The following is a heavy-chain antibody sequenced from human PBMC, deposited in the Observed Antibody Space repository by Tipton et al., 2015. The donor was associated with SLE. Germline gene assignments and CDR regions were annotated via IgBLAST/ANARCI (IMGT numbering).Heavy chain of an antibody. D-gene: IGHD2/OR15-2a*01. CDR2: INTYNGNT. CDR3: AGCGSAPCKLDR. Sequence: QLVQSGAEVKKPGASVKVSCKASGYTFNSYGISWVRQAPGQGLEWMGWINTYNGNTNYAQKFQGRVTMTRDTSTNTVHMEMSSLTSDDTAVYYCAGCGSAPCKLDRWGQGTLVIVSS. V-gene: IGHV1-18*01. J-gene: IGHJ5*02. CDR1: GYTFNSYG.